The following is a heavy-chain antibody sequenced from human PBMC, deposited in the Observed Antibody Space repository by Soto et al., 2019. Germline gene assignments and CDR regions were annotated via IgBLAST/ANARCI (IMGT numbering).Heavy chain of an antibody. CDR1: GFTFSSSE. J-gene: IGHJ3*01. Sequence: EVQLVESGGGLVQPGGSLRLSCAVSGFTFSSSEMYWVRQAPGKGLEWISYIHPSGQPIFYADSVKGRFTISRDNANNSLSLQVNILRAEDMAVYYCARRASRWGKGTIVSVSS. D-gene: IGHD1-26*01. CDR3: ARRASR. CDR2: IHPSGQPI. V-gene: IGHV3-48*03.